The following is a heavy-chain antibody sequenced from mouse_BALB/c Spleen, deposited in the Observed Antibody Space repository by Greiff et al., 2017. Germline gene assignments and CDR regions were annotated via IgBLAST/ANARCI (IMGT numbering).Heavy chain of an antibody. CDR1: GFTFSSFG. Sequence: EVQGVESGGGLVQPGGSRKLSCAASGFTFSSFGMHWVRQAPEKGLEWVAYISSGSSTIYYADTVKGRFTISRDNPKNTLFLQMTSLRSEDTAMYYCARDYGKPYYAMDYWGQGTSVTVSS. V-gene: IGHV5-17*02. CDR3: ARDYGKPYYAMDY. D-gene: IGHD1-2*01. J-gene: IGHJ4*01. CDR2: ISSGSSTI.